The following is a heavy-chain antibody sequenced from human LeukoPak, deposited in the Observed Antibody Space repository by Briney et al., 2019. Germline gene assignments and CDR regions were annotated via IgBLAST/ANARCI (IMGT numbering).Heavy chain of an antibody. CDR2: VKSDGSST. Sequence: GGTLRLSCAAAGFTFSSYAMHWVSQDPGKGLVWVSRVKSDGSSTSYADSVKGRFTISRDNARNTLYLQMNSLRAEDTAVYYCARDGFLGPVTAYLDYWGQGTPVTVSS. V-gene: IGHV3-74*01. CDR3: ARDGFLGPVTAYLDY. J-gene: IGHJ4*02. CDR1: GFTFSSYA. D-gene: IGHD2-21*02.